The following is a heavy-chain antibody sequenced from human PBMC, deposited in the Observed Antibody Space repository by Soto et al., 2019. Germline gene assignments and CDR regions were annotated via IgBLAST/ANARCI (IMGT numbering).Heavy chain of an antibody. Sequence: QVQLVQSGADVKKPGSSVKVSCKASGGTFSSTALSWVRQAPGQGLEWMGGIIPKFKLANYAQRFQGRATFTADESTSTAYMELSSLRSEATAVYYCATRGVTAFYFDYWGQGTLVTVSS. CDR2: IIPKFKLA. CDR1: GGTFSSTA. CDR3: ATRGVTAFYFDY. V-gene: IGHV1-69*12. D-gene: IGHD2-21*02. J-gene: IGHJ4*02.